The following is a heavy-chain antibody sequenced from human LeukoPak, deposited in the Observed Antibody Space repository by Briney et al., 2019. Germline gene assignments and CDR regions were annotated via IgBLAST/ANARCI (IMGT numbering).Heavy chain of an antibody. J-gene: IGHJ4*02. Sequence: SETLSITCTVSGDSITSYYWSWIRQPQGKGLEWIGYIYTSGGTNYIPSLKGRVTISIDTSKNQFSLKLSSVTAADSAVYYCARLTRLSTSPDRYYLDYWGQGTLVTVSS. V-gene: IGHV4-4*09. D-gene: IGHD6-6*01. CDR1: GDSITSYY. CDR2: IYTSGGT. CDR3: ARLTRLSTSPDRYYLDY.